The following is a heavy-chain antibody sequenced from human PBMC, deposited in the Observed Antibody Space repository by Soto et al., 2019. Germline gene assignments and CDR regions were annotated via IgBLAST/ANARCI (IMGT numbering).Heavy chain of an antibody. J-gene: IGHJ6*02. CDR2: IYHSGST. V-gene: IGHV4-30-2*01. CDR1: GGSISSGGYA. D-gene: IGHD4-4*01. Sequence: PSETLSLTCAVSGGSISSGGYAWSWIRQPPGKGLEWIGYIYHSGSTYYSPSFQGQVTISADKSISTAYLQWSSLKASDTAMYYCARLSLQGDYYYYGMDVWGQGTTVTVSS. CDR3: ARLSLQGDYYYYGMDV.